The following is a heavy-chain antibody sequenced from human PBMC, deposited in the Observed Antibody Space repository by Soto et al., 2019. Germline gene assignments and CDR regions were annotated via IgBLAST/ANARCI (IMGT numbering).Heavy chain of an antibody. CDR1: GGTFSSYA. CDR3: ARAPLTYYYDSSGPHLDY. V-gene: IGHV1-69*12. D-gene: IGHD3-22*01. Sequence: QVQLVQSGAEVKKPGSSVKVSCKASGGTFSSYAISWVRQAPGQGLEWMGGIIPIFGTANYAQKFQGRVTITADESTSTDYMELSSLRSEDTAVYYCARAPLTYYYDSSGPHLDYWGQGTLVTVSS. CDR2: IIPIFGTA. J-gene: IGHJ4*02.